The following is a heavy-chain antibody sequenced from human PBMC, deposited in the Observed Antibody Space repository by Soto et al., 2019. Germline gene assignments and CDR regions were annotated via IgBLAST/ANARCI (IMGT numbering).Heavy chain of an antibody. CDR2: ISIRGDKT. D-gene: IGHD1-26*01. CDR1: GFTFTSYA. J-gene: IGHJ4*02. CDR3: ARGVQWELPLHY. Sequence: EVQLLESGGGLVQPGGSLRLSCAASGFTFTSYAMSWVRQAPGKGLEWVSAISIRGDKTYYADSVKGRFTISRDSSKNTLYLQINSLRAEDTAIYHCARGVQWELPLHYWGQGTLVTVSS. V-gene: IGHV3-23*01.